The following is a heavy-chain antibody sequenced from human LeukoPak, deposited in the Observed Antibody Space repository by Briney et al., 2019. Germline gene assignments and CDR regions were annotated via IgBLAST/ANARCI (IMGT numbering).Heavy chain of an antibody. Sequence: SETLSLTCAVSGGSISSYYWSWIRPPAGKGLGWIWRIYTSGSTNYNPSIKSRVTMSVDTSKNQFSLKLSSVTAADTAVYYCARLAGIAAAGTFDYWGQGTLVTVSS. V-gene: IGHV4-4*07. CDR1: GGSISSYY. J-gene: IGHJ4*02. CDR3: ARLAGIAAAGTFDY. D-gene: IGHD6-13*01. CDR2: IYTSGST.